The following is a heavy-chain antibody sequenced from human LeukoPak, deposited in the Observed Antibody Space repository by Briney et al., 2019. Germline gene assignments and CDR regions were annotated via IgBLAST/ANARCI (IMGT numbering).Heavy chain of an antibody. V-gene: IGHV4-59*01. D-gene: IGHD4-17*01. J-gene: IGHJ6*02. CDR1: GASISSYY. Sequence: SETLSLTCSVSGASISSYYWSWIRQPPGKGLEWIGYIDYSGSTNYNPSLKSRVTISVDTSKNQFSLKLSSVTAADTAVYYCARGGADYGDYVMRSWPYYYGMDVWGQGTTVTVSS. CDR3: ARGGADYGDYVMRSWPYYYGMDV. CDR2: IDYSGST.